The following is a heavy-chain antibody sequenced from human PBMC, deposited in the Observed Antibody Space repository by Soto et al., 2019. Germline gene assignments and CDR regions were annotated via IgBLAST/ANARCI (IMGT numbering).Heavy chain of an antibody. J-gene: IGHJ3*01. CDR3: ARDKQPGDFWSGYQIGCEGIGAFDV. V-gene: IGHV4-59*01. CDR2: IYYSGGT. D-gene: IGHD3-3*01. Sequence: SETLSLTCTASGGSISSYYWSWIRQPPGKGLEWIGYIYYSGGTNYNPSLKSRVTISVDTSKNQFSLKLSSVTAADTAVYYCARDKQPGDFWSGYQIGCEGIGAFDVWGQGTMVTVSS. CDR1: GGSISSYY.